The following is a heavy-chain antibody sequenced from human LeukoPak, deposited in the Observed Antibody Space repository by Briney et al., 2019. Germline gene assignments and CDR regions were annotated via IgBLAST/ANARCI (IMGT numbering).Heavy chain of an antibody. CDR1: GFTFGNFW. Sequence: GGSLRLSCAASGFTFGNFWMSWVRQAPGRGLQWVASMKGDGSHIYYVDSVKGRFTISRDNARNSLYLQMNSLRAEDTAVYYCARGSSDYGDSPAFDIWGQGTMVTVSS. D-gene: IGHD4-17*01. V-gene: IGHV3-7*01. CDR2: MKGDGSHI. CDR3: ARGSSDYGDSPAFDI. J-gene: IGHJ3*02.